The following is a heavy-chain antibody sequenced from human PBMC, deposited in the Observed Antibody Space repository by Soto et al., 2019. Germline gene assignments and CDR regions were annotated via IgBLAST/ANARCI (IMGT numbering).Heavy chain of an antibody. J-gene: IGHJ4*02. D-gene: IGHD3-22*01. CDR1: GFTFSSYG. CDR3: ARDRDSSGYYPLYYFDY. V-gene: IGHV3-33*01. CDR2: IWYDGSNK. Sequence: PWGSLRLSCAASGFTFSSYGMHWVRQAPGKGLEWVAVIWYDGSNKYYADSVKGRFTISRDNSKNTLYLQMNSLRAEDTAVYYCARDRDSSGYYPLYYFDYWGQGTLVTVSS.